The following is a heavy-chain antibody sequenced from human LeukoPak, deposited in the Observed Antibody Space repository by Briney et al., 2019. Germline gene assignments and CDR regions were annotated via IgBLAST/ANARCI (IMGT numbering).Heavy chain of an antibody. D-gene: IGHD3-3*01. V-gene: IGHV1-8*03. CDR3: ARGRLVWLSHSPEYFDY. Sequence: ASVKVSCKASGYTFTSHDINWVRQATGQGLEWMGWMNPNSGNTGYAQKYQGRVTITRNTSISTDYMELSSLRSEETAVYYCARGRLVWLSHSPEYFDYWGQGTLVTVSS. J-gene: IGHJ4*02. CDR1: GYTFTSHD. CDR2: MNPNSGNT.